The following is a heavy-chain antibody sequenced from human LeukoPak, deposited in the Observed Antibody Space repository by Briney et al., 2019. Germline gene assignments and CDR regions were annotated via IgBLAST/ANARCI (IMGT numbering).Heavy chain of an antibody. D-gene: IGHD3-10*01. V-gene: IGHV4-39*01. CDR1: GGSISSTSYH. CDR2: VYYTGSA. J-gene: IGHJ5*02. Sequence: SETLSLTCTVSGGSISSTSYHWAWIRQPPGKGLEWIATVYYTGSAYYNPSLKSRVTISVDTSKSQFSPKLSSVTTADTALYYCARYASGSYYWFDPWGQGTLVTVSS. CDR3: ARYASGSYYWFDP.